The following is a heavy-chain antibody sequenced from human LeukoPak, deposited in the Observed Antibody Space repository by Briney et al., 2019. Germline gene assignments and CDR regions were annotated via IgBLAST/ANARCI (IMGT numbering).Heavy chain of an antibody. CDR3: ARQSGSGWWHY. V-gene: IGHV4-39*01. CDR2: IYYSGST. D-gene: IGHD6-19*01. CDR1: GVSISSGDYY. J-gene: IGHJ4*02. Sequence: SQTLSLTCTVSGVSISSGDYYWSWIRQPPGKGLEWIGSIYYSGSTYYNPSLKSRVTISVDTSKNQFSLKLSSVTAADTAVYYCARQSGSGWWHYWGQGTLVTVSS.